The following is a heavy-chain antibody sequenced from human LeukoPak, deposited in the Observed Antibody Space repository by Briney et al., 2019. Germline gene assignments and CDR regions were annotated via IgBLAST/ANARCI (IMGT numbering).Heavy chain of an antibody. CDR2: FDPEDGET. CDR3: ATGGSGWYDLPYFDY. D-gene: IGHD6-19*01. J-gene: IGHJ4*02. CDR1: GYTLTELS. V-gene: IGHV1-24*01. Sequence: ASVKVSCKVSGYTLTELSMHWVRQALGKGLEWMGGFDPEDGETIYAQKFQGRVTMTEDTSTDTAYMGLSSLRSEDTAVYYCATGGSGWYDLPYFDYWGQGTLVTVSS.